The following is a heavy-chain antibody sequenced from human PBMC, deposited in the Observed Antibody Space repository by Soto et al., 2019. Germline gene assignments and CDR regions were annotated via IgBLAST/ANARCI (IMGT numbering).Heavy chain of an antibody. J-gene: IGHJ6*02. CDR1: GYTFTSYD. Sequence: QVQLVQSGAEVKKPGASVKVSCKASGYTFTSYDINWVRQATGQGLEWMGWMNPNSGNTGYAQKFQGRVTMTRNTSISTAYMELSSLRSEYTAVYYCARGPRYYDFWSGYYNAYYYGMDVWCQGTTVTVSS. D-gene: IGHD3-3*01. CDR2: MNPNSGNT. CDR3: ARGPRYYDFWSGYYNAYYYGMDV. V-gene: IGHV1-8*01.